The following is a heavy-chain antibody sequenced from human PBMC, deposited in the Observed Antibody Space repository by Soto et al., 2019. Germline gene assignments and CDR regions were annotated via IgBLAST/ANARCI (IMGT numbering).Heavy chain of an antibody. CDR2: IKQDGSEK. V-gene: IGHV3-7*05. J-gene: IGHJ6*02. CDR1: GFTFSSYW. D-gene: IGHD2-15*01. CDR3: AREEGGNVNYYYYYGMDV. Sequence: GGSLRLSCAASGFTFSSYWMSWVRQAPGKGLEWVANIKQDGSEKYYVDSVKGRFTISRDNAKNSLYLQMNSLRAEDTAVYYCAREEGGNVNYYYYYGMDVWGQGTTVTVSS.